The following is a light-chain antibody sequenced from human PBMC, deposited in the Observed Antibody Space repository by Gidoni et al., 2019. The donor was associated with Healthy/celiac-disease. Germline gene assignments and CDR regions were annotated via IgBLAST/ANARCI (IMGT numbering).Light chain of an antibody. J-gene: IGKJ5*01. V-gene: IGKV1-39*01. CDR3: QQSYSTPLVX. Sequence: DIQMTQSPSSLSASVGDRVTITCRASQSISSYLNWYQQKPGKAPKLLIYAASSLQSGVPSRFSGSGSGTDFTLTISSLQPEDFATYYCQQSYSTPLVXFXQGTXLEIK. CDR2: AAS. CDR1: QSISSY.